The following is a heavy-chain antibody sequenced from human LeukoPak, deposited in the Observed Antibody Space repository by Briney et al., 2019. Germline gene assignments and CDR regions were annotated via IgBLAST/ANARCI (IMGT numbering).Heavy chain of an antibody. D-gene: IGHD6-19*01. J-gene: IGHJ4*02. Sequence: ASVKVSCKASGYTFTGYYMHWVRQAPGQGLEWMGWINPNSGGTNYAQKFQGRVTMTRDTSTSTVYMELSSLRSEDTAVYYCARDLPVAGTSRCFGYWGQGTLVTVSS. CDR1: GYTFTGYY. V-gene: IGHV1-2*02. CDR3: ARDLPVAGTSRCFGY. CDR2: INPNSGGT.